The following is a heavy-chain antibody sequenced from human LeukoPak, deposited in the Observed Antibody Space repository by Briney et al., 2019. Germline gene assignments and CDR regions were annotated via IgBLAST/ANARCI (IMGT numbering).Heavy chain of an antibody. J-gene: IGHJ3*02. CDR3: ARHRSLAVAGHGGPLDAFDI. V-gene: IGHV4-39*01. CDR1: GGSISSSSYY. CDR2: IYYSGST. Sequence: SETLSLTSTVSGGSISSSSYYWGWIRQPPGKGLEWIGSIYYSGSTYYNPSLKSRVTISVDTSKNQFSLKLNSVTAADTAVYYCARHRSLAVAGHGGPLDAFDIWGQGTMVTVSS. D-gene: IGHD6-19*01.